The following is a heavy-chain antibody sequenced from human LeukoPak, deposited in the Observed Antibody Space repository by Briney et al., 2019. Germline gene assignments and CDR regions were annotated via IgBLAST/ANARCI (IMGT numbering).Heavy chain of an antibody. CDR2: ISGSGGST. CDR3: AKDSSASYASGSYSFDY. J-gene: IGHJ4*02. Sequence: GGSLRLSCAASGFTFSSYAVSWVRQAPGKGLEWVSAISGSGGSTYYAESVKGRFTISRDNSKNTLHLQMNSLRAEDKAVYYCAKDSSASYASGSYSFDYWGQGTLVTVSS. CDR1: GFTFSSYA. D-gene: IGHD3-10*01. V-gene: IGHV3-23*01.